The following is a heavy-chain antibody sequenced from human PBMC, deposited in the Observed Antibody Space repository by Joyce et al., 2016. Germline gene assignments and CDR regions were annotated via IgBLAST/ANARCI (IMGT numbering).Heavy chain of an antibody. CDR1: GFTFRNCA. Sequence: EVQVVEYGGGLVRPGGSLRLSCAVSGFTFRNCALNWVRQAPGKGTKRVVTISKYSDYIYHADSVEGRFAISSDNAKNLLYLQMNSLGVYYSGLYYCTRDLSGVAPGGFDVWGQGTTVTVSS. V-gene: IGHV3-21*02. CDR3: TRDLSGVAPGGFDV. J-gene: IGHJ3*01. D-gene: IGHD2-15*01. CDR2: ISKYSDYI.